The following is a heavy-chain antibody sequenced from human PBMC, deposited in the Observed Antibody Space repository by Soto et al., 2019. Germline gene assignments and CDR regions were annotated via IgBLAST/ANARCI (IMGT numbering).Heavy chain of an antibody. V-gene: IGHV4-34*01. CDR1: GGSFSGYY. CDR2: INHSGST. Sequence: PSETLSLTCAVYGGSFSGYYWSWIRQPPGKGLEWIGEINHSGSTNYNPSLKSRVTISVDTSKNQFSLKLSSVTAADTAVYYCARGMGGYSYGYHYYMDVWGKGTTVTVSS. CDR3: ARGMGGYSYGYHYYMDV. D-gene: IGHD5-18*01. J-gene: IGHJ6*03.